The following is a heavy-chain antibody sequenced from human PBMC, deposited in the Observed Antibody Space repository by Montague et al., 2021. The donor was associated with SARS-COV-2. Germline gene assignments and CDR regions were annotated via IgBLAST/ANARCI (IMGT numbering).Heavy chain of an antibody. CDR3: AKSSGSYGDYFDY. CDR2: IYSGGSST. V-gene: IGHV3-23*03. J-gene: IGHJ4*02. CDR1: GFTFSSYA. Sequence: SLSLSWAASGFTFSSYAMSWVRQAPGKGLEWVSVIYSGGSSTFYADSVKGRFTISRDKSKNTLYLQMNSLRAEDTAVYYCAKSSGSYGDYFDYWGQGTLVTGSS. D-gene: IGHD1-26*01.